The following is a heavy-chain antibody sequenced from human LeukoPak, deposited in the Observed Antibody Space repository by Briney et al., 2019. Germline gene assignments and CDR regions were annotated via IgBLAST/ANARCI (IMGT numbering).Heavy chain of an antibody. Sequence: GGSLRLSCAASGLTFSDYYMSWIRQAPGKGLEWVSYISGSGSTIYYADSVKGRFTISRDNAKNSLYLQMHSLRAEDTAIYYCARRAATERGHSYGLDYWGQGTLVTVSS. J-gene: IGHJ4*02. CDR1: GLTFSDYY. D-gene: IGHD5-18*01. CDR3: ARRAATERGHSYGLDY. CDR2: ISGSGSTI. V-gene: IGHV3-11*04.